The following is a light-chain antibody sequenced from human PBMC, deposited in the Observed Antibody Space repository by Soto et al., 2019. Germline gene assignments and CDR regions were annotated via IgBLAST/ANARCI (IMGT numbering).Light chain of an antibody. CDR1: NIGSKS. CDR3: QVWDPSSDPNYV. J-gene: IGLJ1*01. Sequence: SYYLTQPPSVSVAPGQTARITCWGNNIGSKSVHWYQQKPGQAPVLVVYDDSDRPSGIPERFSGSKSGNTATLTISRVEVGDEADYFCQVWDPSSDPNYVFGTGTKVTVL. CDR2: DDS. V-gene: IGLV3-21*02.